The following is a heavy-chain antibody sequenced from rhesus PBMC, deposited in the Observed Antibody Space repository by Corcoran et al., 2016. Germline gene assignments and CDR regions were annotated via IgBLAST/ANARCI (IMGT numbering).Heavy chain of an antibody. D-gene: IGHD2-21*01. J-gene: IGHJ5-2*02. CDR3: ARGAIYCTGSGCYRAGSLDV. Sequence: QVQLVQSGAEVKKPGASVKGSCQASGFTFGSSAISWVRQAPGQGLGWMGVIIPLVGVTNYAEKFQGRVTITADTSTSTAYMELSSLRSEDTAVYYCARGAIYCTGSGCYRAGSLDVWGRGVLVTVSS. CDR2: IIPLVGVT. V-gene: IGHV1-198*02. CDR1: GFTFGSSA.